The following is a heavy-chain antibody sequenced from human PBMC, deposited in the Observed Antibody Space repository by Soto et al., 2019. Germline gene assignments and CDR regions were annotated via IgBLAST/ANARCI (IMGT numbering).Heavy chain of an antibody. V-gene: IGHV1-18*01. CDR2: ISAYNGNT. D-gene: IGHD3-22*01. J-gene: IGHJ4*02. Sequence: ASVKVSCKASGYTFTSYGISWVRQAPGQGLEWMGWISAYNGNTNYAQKLQGRVTMTTDTSTSTAYMELRSLRSDDTAVYYCARGPITMIVVVNDLDYWGQGTLVNVSS. CDR1: GYTFTSYG. CDR3: ARGPITMIVVVNDLDY.